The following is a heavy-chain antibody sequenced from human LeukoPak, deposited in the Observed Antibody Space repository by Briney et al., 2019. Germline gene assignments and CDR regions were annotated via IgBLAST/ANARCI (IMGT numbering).Heavy chain of an antibody. Sequence: SETLSLTCAVYGGSFSGYYWSWIRQPPGKGLEWIGEINHSGSTNYNPSLKSRVTISVDTSKNQFSLKLSSVTAADTAVYYCARSRSSSSWRATSPQHGGQGTLVTVSS. V-gene: IGHV4-34*01. CDR1: GGSFSGYY. J-gene: IGHJ1*01. CDR3: ARSRSSSSWRATSPQH. D-gene: IGHD6-13*01. CDR2: INHSGST.